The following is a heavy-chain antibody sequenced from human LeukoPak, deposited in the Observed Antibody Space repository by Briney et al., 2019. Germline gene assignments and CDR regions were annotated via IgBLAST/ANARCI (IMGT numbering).Heavy chain of an antibody. CDR1: GYTFTGYY. D-gene: IGHD3-9*01. Sequence: ASVKVSCKASGYTFTGYYMHWVRQAPGQGLEWMGWINPNSGGTNYAQKFQGRVTMTRDTSISTAYMELSRLRSDDTAVYYCARMLPYDILTGKPGGQGPRVPVSS. V-gene: IGHV1-2*02. CDR3: ARMLPYDILTGKP. J-gene: IGHJ5*02. CDR2: INPNSGGT.